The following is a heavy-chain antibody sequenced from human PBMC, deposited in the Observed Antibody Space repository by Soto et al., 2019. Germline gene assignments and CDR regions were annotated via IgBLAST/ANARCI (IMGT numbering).Heavy chain of an antibody. CDR3: AKGCERSSWTPSDY. CDR1: GFSFSIYA. V-gene: IGHV3-23*01. D-gene: IGHD6-13*01. J-gene: IGHJ4*02. CDR2: ISGSGDSA. Sequence: GGSLRLSCAASGFSFSIYAMSWVRQAPGKGLEWVSSISGSGDSAYYADSVKGRFTISRDNSKNTLYLQINSLRAEDTAVYYCAKGCERSSWTPSDYWGQGTLVTVSS.